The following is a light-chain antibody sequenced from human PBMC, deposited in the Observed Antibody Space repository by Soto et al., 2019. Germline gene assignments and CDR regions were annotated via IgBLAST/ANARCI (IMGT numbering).Light chain of an antibody. V-gene: IGKV1-5*01. CDR2: GGS. CDR3: QQYNSYWT. J-gene: IGKJ1*01. Sequence: DIQMTQSPSTLSASVGDRVTITCRASQSISYWLAWYQQKPGTAPKLLIYGGSNLESGVPSRFSGSGSGTEFTLTISSLQPDDFATYYCQQYNSYWTFGQGTKV. CDR1: QSISYW.